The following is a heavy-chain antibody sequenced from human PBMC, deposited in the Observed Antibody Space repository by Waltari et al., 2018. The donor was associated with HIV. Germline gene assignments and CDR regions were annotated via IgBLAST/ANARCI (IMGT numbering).Heavy chain of an antibody. V-gene: IGHV3-21*01. CDR2: IASSSPTYI. CDR1: GFPFSRYT. CDR3: AGEMATVYVDY. Sequence: DVQLVESGGGLVKPGGSLRLSCAASGFPFSRYTMTWVRQAPGKGLEWVASIASSSPTYIYYADSVRGRFTISRDNAKNSLYLQMNNLRAEDTAVYYCAGEMATVYVDYWGQGTLVTVSS. D-gene: IGHD5-12*01. J-gene: IGHJ4*02.